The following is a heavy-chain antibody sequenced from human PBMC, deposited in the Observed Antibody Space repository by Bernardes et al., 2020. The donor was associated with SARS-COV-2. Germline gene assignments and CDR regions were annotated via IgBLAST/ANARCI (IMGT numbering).Heavy chain of an antibody. CDR3: ASYRAPYSRSSSLDY. Sequence: GGSLRLSCAASGFTFSDYYMSWIRQAPGKGLEWVSYISSSGSTIYDADSVKGRFTISRDNAKNSLYLQMNSLRAEDTAVYYCASYRAPYSRSSSLDYWGQGTLVTVSS. J-gene: IGHJ4*02. D-gene: IGHD6-6*01. CDR2: ISSSGSTI. V-gene: IGHV3-11*01. CDR1: GFTFSDYY.